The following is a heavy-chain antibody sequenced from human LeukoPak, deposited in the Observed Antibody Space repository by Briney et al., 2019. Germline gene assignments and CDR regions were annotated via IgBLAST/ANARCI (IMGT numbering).Heavy chain of an antibody. D-gene: IGHD4-17*01. CDR2: ISDTGASS. Sequence: GGSLRLSCAASGFTFSNYAMSWVRQAPGKGLEWVSSISDTGASSYYADSVKGRFTISRDNSKNTLFLQMNSLRAEDTAVYYCASSPPTVITVSYLDSWGQGTLVPVSS. V-gene: IGHV3-23*01. J-gene: IGHJ4*02. CDR3: ASSPPTVITVSYLDS. CDR1: GFTFSNYA.